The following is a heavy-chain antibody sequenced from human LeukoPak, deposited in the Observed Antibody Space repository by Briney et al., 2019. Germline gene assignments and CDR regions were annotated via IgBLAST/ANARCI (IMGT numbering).Heavy chain of an antibody. Sequence: GASVKVSCKVSGYTHTELSMHWVRQAPGNGLEWMGGFDPEDGETIYAQKFQGRVTMTEDTSTDTAYMELSSLRAEDTAIYYCARKHYSDHSGYAYDYWGRGTLVTVSS. V-gene: IGHV1-24*01. D-gene: IGHD3-22*01. J-gene: IGHJ4*02. CDR3: ARKHYSDHSGYAYDY. CDR2: FDPEDGET. CDR1: GYTHTELS.